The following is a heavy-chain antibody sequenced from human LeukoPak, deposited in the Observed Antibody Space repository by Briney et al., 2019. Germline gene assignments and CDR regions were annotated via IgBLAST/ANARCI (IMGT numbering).Heavy chain of an antibody. V-gene: IGHV1-2*02. CDR1: GYTFTGHY. J-gene: IGHJ4*02. CDR3: ARDRANIVVVAPDY. CDR2: INPHSGGT. Sequence: GASVKVSCKASGYTFTGHYMHWVRQAPGQGLEWMGWINPHSGGTNYAQKFQGRVTMTRDTSISTAYMELSRLRSDDTAVYYCARDRANIVVVAPDYWGQGTLVTVSS. D-gene: IGHD2-15*01.